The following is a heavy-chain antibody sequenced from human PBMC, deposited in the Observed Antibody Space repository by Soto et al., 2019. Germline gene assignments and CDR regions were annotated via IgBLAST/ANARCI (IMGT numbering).Heavy chain of an antibody. CDR3: ARGIAARPSGGWCDP. J-gene: IGHJ5*02. CDR2: IYYSGST. Sequence: QLQLQESGPGLVKPSETLSLPCTVSGGSISISSYYWGWIRQPPGKGLEWIGSIYYSGSTYYNPSSKSRVTIPAHPSKNNSHLRRTSVTAADTAVNYCARGIAARPSGGWCDPCCQGTLVTVSS. V-gene: IGHV4-39*02. CDR1: GGSISISSYY. D-gene: IGHD6-6*01.